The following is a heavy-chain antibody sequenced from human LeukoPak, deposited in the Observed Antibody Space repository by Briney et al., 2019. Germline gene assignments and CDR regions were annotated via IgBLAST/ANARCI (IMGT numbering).Heavy chain of an antibody. CDR2: IWYDGSNK. CDR1: GFTFSSYG. V-gene: IGHV3-33*08. CDR3: ARDSQYSSSWYHFDY. Sequence: GGSLRLSCAASGFTFSSYGMHWVRQAPGKGLEWVAVIWYDGSNKYYVDSVKGRFTISRDNSKNTLYLQMNSLRAEDTAVYYCARDSQYSSSWYHFDYWGQGTLVTVSS. J-gene: IGHJ4*02. D-gene: IGHD6-13*01.